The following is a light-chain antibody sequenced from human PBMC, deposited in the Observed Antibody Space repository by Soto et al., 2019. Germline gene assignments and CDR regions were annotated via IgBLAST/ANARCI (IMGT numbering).Light chain of an antibody. Sequence: QSALTQPRSVSGSPGQSVTISCTGTSSDVGGYNYVSWYQQHPGKAPKLMIFDVSKRPSGVPDRFSGSKSGSTASLTISGLQADDEADYYCCSYAGGFYVVGTGTQLTV. CDR1: SSDVGGYNY. CDR3: CSYAGGFYV. V-gene: IGLV2-11*01. CDR2: DVS. J-gene: IGLJ1*01.